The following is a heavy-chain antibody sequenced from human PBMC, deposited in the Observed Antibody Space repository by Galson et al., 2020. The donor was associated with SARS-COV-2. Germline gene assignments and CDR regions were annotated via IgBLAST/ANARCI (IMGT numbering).Heavy chain of an antibody. CDR3: ARDPAPLYGDDYYYGMDV. V-gene: IGHV4-59*01. CDR1: DAPISSYY. J-gene: IGHJ6*02. CDR2: ISYIWST. D-gene: IGHD4-17*01. Sequence: ETSETLSLTCSFSDAPISSYYWIWILQPPGKGLECIGYISYIWSTTYNLSLRSRVTISVDLSKNQLSLKLTSVTAADTAVYYCARDPAPLYGDDYYYGMDVWGRGTTVTVSS.